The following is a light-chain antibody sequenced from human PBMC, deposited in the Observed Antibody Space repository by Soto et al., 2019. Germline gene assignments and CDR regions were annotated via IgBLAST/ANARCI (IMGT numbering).Light chain of an antibody. CDR1: NIGSKG. J-gene: IGLJ2*01. Sequence: SYELTQPPSVSVAPGETARISCGGNNIGSKGVHWYQQKPGQAPVLVIYSDTDLPPVIPERFSGSNSANMATLTISRVEAGDGADYYCRVWDSGSAHVLFGGGTKVTVL. CDR2: SDT. CDR3: RVWDSGSAHVL. V-gene: IGLV3-21*01.